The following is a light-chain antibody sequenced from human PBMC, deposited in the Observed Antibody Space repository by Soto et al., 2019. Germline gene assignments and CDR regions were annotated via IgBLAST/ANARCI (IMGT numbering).Light chain of an antibody. CDR1: QSISSY. CDR2: AAS. Sequence: IQMTQSPSSLSASVVDRVTITCRASQSISSYLNWYQQKPGKAPKLLIYAASSLQSGVPSRFSGSGSVTDFTLTISSLQPEDFATYYCLQDYNYPLTFGGATKVDIK. J-gene: IGKJ4*01. V-gene: IGKV1-6*01. CDR3: LQDYNYPLT.